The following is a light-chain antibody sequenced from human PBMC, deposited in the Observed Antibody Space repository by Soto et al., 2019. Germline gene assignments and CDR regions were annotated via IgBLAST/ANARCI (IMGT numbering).Light chain of an antibody. CDR1: QSVSSY. CDR3: QQRSDWPST. J-gene: IGKJ4*01. Sequence: EIVLTQSPATLSLSPGERATLSCRASQSVSSYLAWYQQKPGQAPGLLIYDASNRATGIPARFSGSGSGTDFTLTISSLEPDDFAVYHCQQRSDWPSTFGGGTKVQIK. CDR2: DAS. V-gene: IGKV3-11*01.